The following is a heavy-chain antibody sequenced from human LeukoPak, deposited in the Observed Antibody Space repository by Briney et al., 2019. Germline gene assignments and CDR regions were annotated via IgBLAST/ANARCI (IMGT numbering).Heavy chain of an antibody. J-gene: IGHJ4*02. CDR3: TTYYFDY. Sequence: GGSLRLSCAASGFTFSSAWMTWVRQAPGKGLEWVGHIKNKTNGETTDYAAPVKGRFIISRDDSKNTLYLQMNSLKTEDTAVYYCTTYYFDYWGQGTLVTVSS. CDR2: IKNKTNGETT. V-gene: IGHV3-15*01. CDR1: GFTFSSAW.